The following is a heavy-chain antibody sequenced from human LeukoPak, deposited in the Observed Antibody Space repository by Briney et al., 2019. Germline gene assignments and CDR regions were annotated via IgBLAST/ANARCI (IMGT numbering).Heavy chain of an antibody. D-gene: IGHD3-10*01. CDR1: GGSISSSNW. J-gene: IGHJ4*02. Sequence: SETLSLTCAVSGGSISSSNWWSWVRQPPGKGLEWIGEVHHSGVTNYNPYLKSPVTISAHRSNNRFSLSLTSVTAADTAVFYCARGEEYGSGTVHFDYWGQGILVTVSS. CDR2: VHHSGVT. V-gene: IGHV4-4*02. CDR3: ARGEEYGSGTVHFDY.